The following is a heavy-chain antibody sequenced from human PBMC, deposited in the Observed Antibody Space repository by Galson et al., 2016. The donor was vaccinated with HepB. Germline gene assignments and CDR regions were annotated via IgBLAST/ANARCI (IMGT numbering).Heavy chain of an antibody. V-gene: IGHV4-30-4*01. CDR2: MHYSGLI. Sequence: LSLTCTVSGGSIGSGDYYWSWLRQPPGKGLEWIGYMHYSGLIYFNPSLKSRITISGDTSKNHFSLKVRSVTAADTAVYYCARASSAHPTMGPIDYWGQGTLVTVSS. CDR1: GGSIGSGDYY. J-gene: IGHJ4*02. CDR3: ARASSAHPTMGPIDY. D-gene: IGHD1-26*01.